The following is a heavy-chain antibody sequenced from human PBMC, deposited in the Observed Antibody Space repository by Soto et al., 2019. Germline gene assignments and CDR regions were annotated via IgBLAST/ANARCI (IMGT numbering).Heavy chain of an antibody. D-gene: IGHD4-17*01. CDR2: INPKTDDT. J-gene: IGHJ4*02. CDR1: GYTFTGYF. Sequence: QVQLVQSGAEVKKPGASVKVSCKASGYTFTGYFVHWVRQAPGQGLEWMGWINPKTDDTNYGQNFQGRVTMTRDTSISTLYMELRRLTSDDTAVYYCARDGGVYGDYDYWGQGTLVTVSS. CDR3: ARDGGVYGDYDY. V-gene: IGHV1-2*02.